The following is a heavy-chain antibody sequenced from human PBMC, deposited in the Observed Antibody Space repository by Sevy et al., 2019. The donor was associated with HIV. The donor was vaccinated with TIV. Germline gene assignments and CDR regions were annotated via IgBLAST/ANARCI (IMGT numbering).Heavy chain of an antibody. Sequence: GGSLRLSCVASGFNLSPYWMTWVRQAPGKGLEWVANIKQDGNEKYYVASVKGRFTVSRDNAKNALYLQMYSLRVEATAVYFCASNTYHYDSNTYYPVYWGQGTRVTVSS. J-gene: IGHJ4*02. V-gene: IGHV3-7*01. CDR2: IKQDGNEK. CDR1: GFNLSPYW. D-gene: IGHD3-22*01. CDR3: ASNTYHYDSNTYYPVY.